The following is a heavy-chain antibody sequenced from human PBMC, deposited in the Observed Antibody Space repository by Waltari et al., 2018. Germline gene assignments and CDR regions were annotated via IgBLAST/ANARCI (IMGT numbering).Heavy chain of an antibody. V-gene: IGHV3-49*04. J-gene: IGHJ4*02. Sequence: EVLLVESGGGMVQPGRSLTLSCAAYTFDLGEYGMSWVRQAPGKGLEWVGFIRIKAYGETTEYAASVKGRFIISRDDSRSIAYLQMNSLKTEDTAVYYCTRVLRYFDWSTKDYWGQGTLVTVSS. CDR2: IRIKAYGETT. CDR1: TFDLGEYG. CDR3: TRVLRYFDWSTKDY. D-gene: IGHD3-9*01.